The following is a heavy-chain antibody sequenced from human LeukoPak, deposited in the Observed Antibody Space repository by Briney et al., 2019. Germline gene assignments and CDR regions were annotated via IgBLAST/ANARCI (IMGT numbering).Heavy chain of an antibody. CDR2: INPNSGGT. J-gene: IGHJ6*03. D-gene: IGHD3-10*01. V-gene: IGHV1-2*02. CDR3: ARDGSGSYFRDYYYYYMDV. Sequence: ASVKVSCKASGYTFTGYYMHWVRQAPGQGLEWMGWINPNSGGTNYAQKFQGRVTMTRDTSISTAYMELRSLRSDDTAVYYCARDGSGSYFRDYYYYYMDVWGKGTTVTISS. CDR1: GYTFTGYY.